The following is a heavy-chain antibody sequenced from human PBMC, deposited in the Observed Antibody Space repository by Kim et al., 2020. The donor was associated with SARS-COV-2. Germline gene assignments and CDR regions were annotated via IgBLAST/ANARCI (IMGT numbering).Heavy chain of an antibody. CDR2: ISYDGSNK. Sequence: GGSLRLSCAASGFTFSSYGMHWVRQAPGKGLEWVAVISYDGSNKYYADSVKGRFTISRDNSKNTLYLQMNSLRAEDTAVYYCAKDRDSVGAYHGVFDYWGQGPLVTVSS. CDR1: GFTFSSYG. CDR3: AKDRDSVGAYHGVFDY. D-gene: IGHD1-26*01. J-gene: IGHJ4*02. V-gene: IGHV3-30*18.